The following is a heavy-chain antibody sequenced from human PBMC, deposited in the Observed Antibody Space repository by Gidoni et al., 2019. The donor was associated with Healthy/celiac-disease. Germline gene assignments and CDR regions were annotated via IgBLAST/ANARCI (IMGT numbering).Heavy chain of an antibody. CDR1: GFTFSSYS. CDR3: ARDRYCSGGSCYLNWFDP. CDR2: ISSSSSYR. D-gene: IGHD2-15*01. V-gene: IGHV3-21*01. J-gene: IGHJ5*02. Sequence: EVQLVESGGGLVKPGGSLRLSCAASGFTFSSYSRNWVRQAPGKGLECVSSISSSSSYRYYTDSVKGRFTISRDNAKNSLYLQMNSLRAEDTAVYYCARDRYCSGGSCYLNWFDPWGQGTLVTVSS.